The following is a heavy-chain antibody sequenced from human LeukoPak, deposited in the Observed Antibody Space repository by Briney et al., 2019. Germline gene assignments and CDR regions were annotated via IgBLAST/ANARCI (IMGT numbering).Heavy chain of an antibody. CDR2: IYYSGST. Sequence: SETLSLTCTVSGGSISSYYWGWIRQPPGKGLEWIGYIYYSGSTNYNPSLKGRVTISVDTSKNQFSLKLSSVTAADTAVYYCARVRMVRGVMGFDYWGQGTLVTVSS. V-gene: IGHV4-59*01. CDR1: GGSISSYY. J-gene: IGHJ4*02. D-gene: IGHD3-10*01. CDR3: ARVRMVRGVMGFDY.